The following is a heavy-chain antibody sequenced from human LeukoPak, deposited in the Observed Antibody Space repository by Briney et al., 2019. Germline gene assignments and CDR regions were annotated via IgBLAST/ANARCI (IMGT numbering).Heavy chain of an antibody. CDR2: IYYSGST. V-gene: IGHV4-39*07. J-gene: IGHJ4*02. CDR1: GGSISSSSHY. Sequence: SETLPLTCSVSGGSISSSSHYWDWIRQPPGEGLEWIGSIYYSGSTYYNPSLKSRVTISVDTSKNQFSLKLISVTAADTAVYYCAREGTGGLDHWGQGILVTVSP. CDR3: AREGTGGLDH. D-gene: IGHD4-23*01.